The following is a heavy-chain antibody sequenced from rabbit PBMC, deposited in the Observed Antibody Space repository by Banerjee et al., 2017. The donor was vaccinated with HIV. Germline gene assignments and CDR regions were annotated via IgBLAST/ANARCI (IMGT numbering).Heavy chain of an antibody. CDR2: IYAGSSGRT. V-gene: IGHV1S40*01. Sequence: QSLEESGGGLVKPGGTLTLTCKASGIDFSSNAMCWVRQAPGKGLEWIACIYAGSSGRTYYASWAKGRFTISKTSSTTVTLQMTSLTAADTATYFCTRSPFNFWGPGTLVTVS. CDR3: TRSPFNF. CDR1: GIDFSSNA. J-gene: IGHJ4*01.